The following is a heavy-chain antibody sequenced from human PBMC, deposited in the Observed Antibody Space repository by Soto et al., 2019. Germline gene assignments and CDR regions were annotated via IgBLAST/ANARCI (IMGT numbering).Heavy chain of an antibody. CDR2: INAGNGNT. Sequence: ASVKVSCKASGYTFTSYDINWVRQAPGQRLEWMGWINAGNGNTKYSQKFQGRVTITRDTSASTAYMELSSLRSEDTAVYYCAREIYDDYDSSGFDHWGQGTLVTVSS. CDR3: AREIYDDYDSSGFDH. J-gene: IGHJ4*02. CDR1: GYTFTSYD. D-gene: IGHD3-22*01. V-gene: IGHV1-3*01.